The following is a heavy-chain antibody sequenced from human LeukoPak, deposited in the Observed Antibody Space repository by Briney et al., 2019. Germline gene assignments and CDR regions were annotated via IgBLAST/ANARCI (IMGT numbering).Heavy chain of an antibody. CDR1: GFSFGSYD. CDR3: ASHIVVVTAIRYYAMDV. Sequence: GGSLGLSCAASGFSFGSYDMNWVRQAPGKGLEWVSSSTTSSSYIYYADSVKGRCTVSRENAKNSLYLQMNSLRAEDTAVYYCASHIVVVTAIRYYAMDVWGQGTTVTVSS. J-gene: IGHJ6*02. V-gene: IGHV3-21*01. CDR2: STTSSSYI. D-gene: IGHD2-2*01.